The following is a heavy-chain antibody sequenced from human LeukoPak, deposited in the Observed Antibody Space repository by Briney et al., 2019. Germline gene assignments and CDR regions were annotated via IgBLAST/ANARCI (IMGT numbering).Heavy chain of an antibody. CDR1: GDSVSSSSAA. D-gene: IGHD3-22*01. CDR2: TYYRSKWYN. J-gene: IGHJ3*02. CDR3: ARADYYDSSGFDAFDI. Sequence: SQTLSLTCAISGDSVSSSSAAWNWIRPSPSRGLEWMGRTYYRSKWYNAYAVSVKSRITINPDTSKNQFSLQLNSVTPEDTAVYYCARADYYDSSGFDAFDIWGQGTMVTVSS. V-gene: IGHV6-1*01.